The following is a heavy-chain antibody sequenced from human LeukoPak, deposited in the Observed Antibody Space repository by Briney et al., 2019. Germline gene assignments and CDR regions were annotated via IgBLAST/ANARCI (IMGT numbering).Heavy chain of an antibody. Sequence: SETLSLTCTVSGGSISSYYWSWIRQPPGKGLEWIGYIYYSGSTNYNPSLKSRVTISVDTSKNQFSLKLTSVTAADTAVYYCARVGDVVVVAGMLTRANPYYMDVWGKGTTVTVSS. CDR2: IYYSGST. V-gene: IGHV4-59*01. CDR1: GGSISSYY. D-gene: IGHD2-2*01. CDR3: ARVGDVVVVAGMLTRANPYYMDV. J-gene: IGHJ6*03.